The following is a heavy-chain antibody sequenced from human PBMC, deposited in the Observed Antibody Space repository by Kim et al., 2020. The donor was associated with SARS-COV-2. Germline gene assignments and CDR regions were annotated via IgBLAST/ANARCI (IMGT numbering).Heavy chain of an antibody. V-gene: IGHV3-30*07. CDR3: ARDADIAVAGLYYYGMDV. Sequence: KGRFTISRDNSKNTLYLQMNSLRAEDTAVYYCARDADIAVAGLYYYGMDVWGQGTTVTVSS. D-gene: IGHD6-19*01. J-gene: IGHJ6*02.